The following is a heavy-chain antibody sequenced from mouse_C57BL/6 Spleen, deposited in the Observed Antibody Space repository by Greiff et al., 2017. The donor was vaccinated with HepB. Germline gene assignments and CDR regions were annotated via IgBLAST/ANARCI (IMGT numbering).Heavy chain of an antibody. J-gene: IGHJ3*01. V-gene: IGHV5-9-1*02. CDR1: GFTFSSYA. Sequence: DVHLVESGEGLVKPGGSLKLSCAASGFTFSSYAMSWVRQTPEKRLEWVAYISSGGDYIYYADTVKGRFTISRDNARNTLYLQMSSLKSEDTAMYYCTRDLGGNSWFAYWGQGTLVTVSA. D-gene: IGHD2-1*01. CDR2: ISSGGDYI. CDR3: TRDLGGNSWFAY.